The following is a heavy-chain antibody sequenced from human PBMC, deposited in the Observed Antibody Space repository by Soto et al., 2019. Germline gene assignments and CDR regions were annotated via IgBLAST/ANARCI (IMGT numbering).Heavy chain of an antibody. Sequence: GESLKISCQGSGYSFSKFWIAWVRQMPGKGLEWMGIIYPDDSDIRYSPSFQGQVTISGDKSISTAYLQWSSLKASDTAIYFCARLTVTSYYYYNYMDVWGKGTTVTVSS. CDR3: ARLTVTSYYYYNYMDV. D-gene: IGHD4-17*01. CDR2: IYPDDSDI. J-gene: IGHJ6*03. V-gene: IGHV5-51*01. CDR1: GYSFSKFW.